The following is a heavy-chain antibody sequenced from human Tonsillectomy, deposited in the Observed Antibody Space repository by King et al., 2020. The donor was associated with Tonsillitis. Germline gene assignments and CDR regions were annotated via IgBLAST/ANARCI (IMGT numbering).Heavy chain of an antibody. CDR3: TRVVFWSGSYSGGMDV. V-gene: IGHV3-49*05. CDR2: IRSKAYGGNT. D-gene: IGHD3-3*01. J-gene: IGHJ6*02. CDR1: GFTFGDYT. Sequence: VQLVESGGGLVKPGRSLRLSCTASGFTFGDYTMSWFRQAPGKGLEWVGFIRSKAYGGNTEYAASVKGRFTISRDDSKSIAYLQMNSLKTEDTAVFYCTRVVFWSGSYSGGMDVWGQGTTVTVSS.